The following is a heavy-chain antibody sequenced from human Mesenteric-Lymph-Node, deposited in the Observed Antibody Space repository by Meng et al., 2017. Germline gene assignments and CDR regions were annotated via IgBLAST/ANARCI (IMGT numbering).Heavy chain of an antibody. Sequence: EVQRLETGGGGVQPGGSRRRAGAAAGFTFRTYGMSWVRQAPGKGLEWVSGISGSGGGTYYGDSVKGRFTISRDNSKNTLYLQMSSLRAEDTAIYYCAKGDSGWYQEYNWFDPWGQGTLVTVSS. CDR1: GFTFRTYG. D-gene: IGHD6-19*01. CDR3: AKGDSGWYQEYNWFDP. CDR2: ISGSGGGT. J-gene: IGHJ5*02. V-gene: IGHV3-23*01.